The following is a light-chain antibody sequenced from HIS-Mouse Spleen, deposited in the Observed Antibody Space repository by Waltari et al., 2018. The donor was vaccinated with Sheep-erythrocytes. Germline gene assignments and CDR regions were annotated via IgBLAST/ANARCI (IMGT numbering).Light chain of an antibody. CDR2: AAS. CDR3: QQYYSYLT. V-gene: IGKV1-39*01. J-gene: IGKJ3*01. Sequence: DIQMTQSPSSLSASVGDRVTITCRASQSISSYLNWYQQKPGKAPKLLIYAASTLQSGVPSRFSGSGSGTDFTLTISCLQSEDFATYYCQQYYSYLTFGPGTKVDIK. CDR1: QSISSY.